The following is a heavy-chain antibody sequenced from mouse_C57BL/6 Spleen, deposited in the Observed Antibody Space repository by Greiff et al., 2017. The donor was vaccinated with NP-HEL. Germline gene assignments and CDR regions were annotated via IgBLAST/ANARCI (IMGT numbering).Heavy chain of an antibody. J-gene: IGHJ2*01. CDR3: TTGSDGYYDY. D-gene: IGHD2-3*01. V-gene: IGHV14-4*01. CDR1: GFNIKDDY. Sequence: EVQLQQSGAELVRPGASVKLSCTASGFNIKDDYMHWVKQRPEQGLEWIGWIDPENGDTEYASKFQGKATITADTSSNTAYLQLSSLTSEDTAVYYCTTGSDGYYDYWGQGTTLTVSS. CDR2: IDPENGDT.